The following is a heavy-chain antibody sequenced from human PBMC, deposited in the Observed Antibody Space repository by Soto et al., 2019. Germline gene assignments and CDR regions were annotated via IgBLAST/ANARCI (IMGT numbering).Heavy chain of an antibody. D-gene: IGHD6-13*01. J-gene: IGHJ6*02. CDR3: ASYSSSWYVMDV. CDR1: GYSFTSYW. V-gene: IGHV5-51*01. CDR2: IYPGDSDT. Sequence: LGESPKISCKGSGYSFTSYWIGWVRQMPGKGLEWVGIIYPGDSDTRYSPSFHGQVTISADKSISTAYLQWSSLEASDTAMYFCASYSSSWYVMDVWGQGTTVTVSS.